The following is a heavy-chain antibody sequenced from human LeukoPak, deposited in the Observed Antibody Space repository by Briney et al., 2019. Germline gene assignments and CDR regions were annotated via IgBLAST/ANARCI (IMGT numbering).Heavy chain of an antibody. CDR1: GGSISSYY. D-gene: IGHD1-26*01. J-gene: IGHJ4*02. V-gene: IGHV4-59*01. CDR2: IYYSGST. Sequence: SETLSLTCTVSGGSISSYYWSWIRQPPGKGLEWIGYIYYSGSTNYNPSLKSRVTISVDTSKNQFSLKLSSVTAADTAVYYCARETSGSYSVGLFDYWGQGTLVTVSS. CDR3: ARETSGSYSVGLFDY.